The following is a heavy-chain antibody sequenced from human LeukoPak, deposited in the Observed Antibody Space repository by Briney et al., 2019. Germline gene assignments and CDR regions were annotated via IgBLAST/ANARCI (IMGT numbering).Heavy chain of an antibody. D-gene: IGHD1-1*01. Sequence: SQTLSLTCAISGDTVSSNSAAWNWIRQSPSRGLEWLGRTYYRSKWYNDYAVSVKSRITINPDTSKNQFSLQLNSVTPEDTAVYYCARDLYNWNDGQVFDWGQGTLVTVSS. V-gene: IGHV6-1*01. CDR3: ARDLYNWNDGQVFD. CDR1: GDTVSSNSAA. CDR2: TYYRSKWYN. J-gene: IGHJ4*02.